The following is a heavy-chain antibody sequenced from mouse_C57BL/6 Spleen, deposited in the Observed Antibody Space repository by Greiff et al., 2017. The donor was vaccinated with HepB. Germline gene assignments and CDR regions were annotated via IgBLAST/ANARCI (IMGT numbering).Heavy chain of an antibody. CDR2: ISDGGSYT. J-gene: IGHJ2*01. CDR3: ARLITTVVAFDY. CDR1: GFTFSSYA. V-gene: IGHV5-4*01. D-gene: IGHD1-1*01. Sequence: EVQLVESGGGLVKPGGSLKLSCAASGFTFSSYAMSWVRQTPEKRLEWVATISDGGSYTYYPDNVKGRFTISRDNAKNNLYLQMSHLKSEDTAMYYCARLITTVVAFDYWGQGTTVTVSS.